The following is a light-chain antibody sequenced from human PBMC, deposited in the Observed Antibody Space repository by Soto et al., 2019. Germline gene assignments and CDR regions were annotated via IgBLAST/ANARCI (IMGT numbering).Light chain of an antibody. V-gene: IGKV3-20*01. CDR1: QSVSSSY. Sequence: EIVMTQSPATLSVSPGERATLSCRASQSVSSSYLAWYQQKPGQAPRLLIYGASSRATGIPDRFSGSGSGTDFTLTISRLEPEDFAVYYCQQYDNWPITFGQGTRLEI. CDR3: QQYDNWPIT. CDR2: GAS. J-gene: IGKJ5*01.